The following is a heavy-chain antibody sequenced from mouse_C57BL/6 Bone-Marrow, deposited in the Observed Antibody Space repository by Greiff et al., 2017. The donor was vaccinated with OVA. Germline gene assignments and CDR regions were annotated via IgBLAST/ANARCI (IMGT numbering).Heavy chain of an antibody. V-gene: IGHV1-82*01. CDR1: GYAFSSSW. D-gene: IGHD2-5*01. J-gene: IGHJ3*01. CDR3: ARSSYYSNYPWFAY. Sequence: LVESGPELVKPGASVKISCKASGYAFSSSWMNWVKQRPGKGLEWIGRIYPGDGDTNYNGKFKGKATLTADKSSSTAYMQLSGLTSEDSAVYFCARSSYYSNYPWFAYWGQGTLVTVSA. CDR2: IYPGDGDT.